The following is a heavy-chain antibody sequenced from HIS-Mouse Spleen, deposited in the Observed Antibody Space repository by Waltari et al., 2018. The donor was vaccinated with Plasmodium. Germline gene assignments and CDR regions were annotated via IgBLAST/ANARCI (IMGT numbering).Heavy chain of an antibody. D-gene: IGHD6-13*01. CDR2: IKQDGREK. J-gene: IGHJ2*01. V-gene: IGHV3-7*01. Sequence: EVQLVESGGGLVQPGGSLRLSCAASGFTFSSYWVSWVRQAPGKGVEGVANIKQDGREKYYVDSVKGRFTISRDNAKNSLYRQMNSLRAEDTAVYYCASSWYWYFDLWGRGTLVTVSS. CDR1: GFTFSSYW. CDR3: ASSWYWYFDL.